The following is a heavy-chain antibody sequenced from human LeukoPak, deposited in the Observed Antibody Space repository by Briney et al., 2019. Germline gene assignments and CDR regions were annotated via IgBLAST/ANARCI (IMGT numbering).Heavy chain of an antibody. D-gene: IGHD6-19*01. CDR2: ISYDGSNK. J-gene: IGHJ6*02. CDR1: GFTFSSYG. Sequence: GRSLRLSCAASGFTFSSYGMHWVRQAPGKGLEWVAVISYDGSNKYYADSVKGRFTISRDNSKNTLYLQMNSLRAEDTAVYYCAKVAGGSPAGGYYYYYGMDVWGQGTTVTVSS. V-gene: IGHV3-30*18. CDR3: AKVAGGSPAGGYYYYYGMDV.